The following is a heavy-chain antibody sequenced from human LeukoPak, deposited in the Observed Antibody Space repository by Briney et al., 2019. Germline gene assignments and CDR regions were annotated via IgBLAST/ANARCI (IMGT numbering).Heavy chain of an antibody. CDR1: GFTFSSYW. J-gene: IGHJ4*02. CDR2: INSDGRST. D-gene: IGHD2-21*02. Sequence: PGGSLRLSCAASGFTFSSYWMHWVRQAPGKGLVWVSRINSDGRSTSYADSVKGRFTISRENAKNSLYLQMKSLRAGDTAVYYCARGRLSFYYFDNWGQGTLVTVSS. V-gene: IGHV3-74*01. CDR3: ARGRLSFYYFDN.